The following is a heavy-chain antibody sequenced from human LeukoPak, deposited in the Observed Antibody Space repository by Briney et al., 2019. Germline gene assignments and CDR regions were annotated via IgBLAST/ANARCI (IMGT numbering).Heavy chain of an antibody. J-gene: IGHJ4*02. D-gene: IGHD3-3*01. CDR2: IYNGGST. V-gene: IGHV3-66*02. CDR1: GFTVSNNY. Sequence: PGGSLRLSCAASGFTVSNNYMSWVRQAPGKGLEWVSVIYNGGSTYYADSVKGRFTTSRDNSKNTLYLQMNSLRAEDTAVYYCTRDRRYGFWSAYSLGYWGQGTLVTVSS. CDR3: TRDRRYGFWSAYSLGY.